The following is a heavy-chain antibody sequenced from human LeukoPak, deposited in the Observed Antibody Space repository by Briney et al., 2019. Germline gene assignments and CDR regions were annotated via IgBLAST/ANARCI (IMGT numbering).Heavy chain of an antibody. CDR1: GGSFSGYY. Sequence: SETLSLTCAVYGGSFSGYYWSWIRQPPGKGLEWIGEINHSGSTNYNPSLKSRVTISVDTSKNQFSLKLSSVTAADTAVYYCAGSGSSGWYVNYWGQGTLVTVSS. V-gene: IGHV4-34*01. J-gene: IGHJ4*02. CDR2: INHSGST. CDR3: AGSGSSGWYVNY. D-gene: IGHD6-19*01.